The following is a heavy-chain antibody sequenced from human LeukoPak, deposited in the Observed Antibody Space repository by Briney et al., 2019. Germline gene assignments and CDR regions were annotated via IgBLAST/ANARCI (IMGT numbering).Heavy chain of an antibody. CDR1: GGSISSYY. CDR3: AREVTHSSGTHTFDN. V-gene: IGHV4-59*12. J-gene: IGHJ4*02. D-gene: IGHD5-18*01. CDR2: IHYSGNT. Sequence: SETLSLTCTVSGGSISSYYWSWIRQPPGKGLEWIGYIHYSGNTNYNPSLKSRVTISVDTSKNQFSLKLNSVTAADTAVFYCAREVTHSSGTHTFDNWGQGTLVTVSS.